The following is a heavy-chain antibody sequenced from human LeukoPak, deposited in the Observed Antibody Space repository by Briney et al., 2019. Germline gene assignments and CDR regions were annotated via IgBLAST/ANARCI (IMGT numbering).Heavy chain of an antibody. CDR2: INAGNGNT. Sequence: ASVKVSCKASGGTFSSYAISWVRQAPGQGLEWMGWINAGNGNTKYSQKFQGRVTMTRDTSISTAYMELSRLRSDDTAVYYCARSWGLWFGELFTSDYWGQGTLVTVSS. J-gene: IGHJ4*02. V-gene: IGHV1-2*02. CDR3: ARSWGLWFGELFTSDY. CDR1: GGTFSSYA. D-gene: IGHD3-10*01.